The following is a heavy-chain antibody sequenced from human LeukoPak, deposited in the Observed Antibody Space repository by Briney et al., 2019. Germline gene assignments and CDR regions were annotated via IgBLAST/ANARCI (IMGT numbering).Heavy chain of an antibody. CDR1: GYTFTGYY. D-gene: IGHD2-2*01. J-gene: IGHJ4*02. CDR2: INPNSGGT. CDR3: VRDRTKYCSSTSCPLDY. V-gene: IGHV1-2*02. Sequence: EASVKVSCKASGYTFTGYYMHWVRQAPGQGLEWMGWINPNSGGTNYAQKFQGRVTTTRDTSISTAYMELSRLRSDDTAVYYCVRDRTKYCSSTSCPLDYWGQGTLVTVSS.